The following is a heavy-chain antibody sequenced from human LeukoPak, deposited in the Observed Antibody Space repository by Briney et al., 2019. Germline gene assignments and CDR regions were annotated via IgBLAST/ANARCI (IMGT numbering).Heavy chain of an antibody. Sequence: GASVKVSCKASGGTFSSYAISWVRQAPGQGLEWMGGIIPIFGTANYAQNFQGRVTFTADESTTTAYMELSSLRSEDTAVYYCAREGLYSSPDYWGQGTLVTVSS. V-gene: IGHV1-69*13. CDR1: GGTFSSYA. CDR3: AREGLYSSPDY. J-gene: IGHJ4*02. D-gene: IGHD6-19*01. CDR2: IIPIFGTA.